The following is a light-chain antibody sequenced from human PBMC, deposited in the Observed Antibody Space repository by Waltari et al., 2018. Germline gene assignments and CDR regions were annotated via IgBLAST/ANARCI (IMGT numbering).Light chain of an antibody. CDR3: AAWDDSLNGLNWV. CDR2: NNS. CDR1: SSNIDSPT. J-gene: IGLJ3*02. V-gene: IGLV1-44*01. Sequence: QSVLTQPPSASGTPGQRVTISCSGRSSNIDSPTVNLYHHLPGTAPKLLIYNNSQRPSGVPDRFSGSKSGTSASLAISGLQSEDEADYYCAAWDDSLNGLNWVFGGGTKVTVL.